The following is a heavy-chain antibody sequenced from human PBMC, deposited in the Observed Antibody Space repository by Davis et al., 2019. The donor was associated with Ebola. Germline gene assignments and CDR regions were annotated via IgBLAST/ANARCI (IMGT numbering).Heavy chain of an antibody. Sequence: GESLKISCKGSGYNFATYWIGWVRQMPGKGLEWMGIIYPGDSDTRYSSSFEGQVTISADKSISTAYLQWSSLKASDTALYYCARPSTSGQGNAFNIWGQGTMVRVSS. J-gene: IGHJ3*02. CDR1: GYNFATYW. CDR3: ARPSTSGQGNAFNI. CDR2: IYPGDSDT. V-gene: IGHV5-51*01. D-gene: IGHD2-8*01.